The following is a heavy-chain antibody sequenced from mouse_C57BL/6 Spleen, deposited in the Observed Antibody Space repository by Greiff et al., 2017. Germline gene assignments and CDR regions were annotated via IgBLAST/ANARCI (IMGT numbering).Heavy chain of an antibody. J-gene: IGHJ4*01. CDR3: TAPSDGYYAMDY. Sequence: DVHLVESGEGLVKPGGSLKLSCAASGFTFSSYAMSWVRQTPEKRLEWVAYISSGGDYIYYADTVKGRFTISRDNARNTLYLQMSSLKSEDTAMYYCTAPSDGYYAMDYWGQGTSVTVSS. D-gene: IGHD2-3*01. CDR1: GFTFSSYA. CDR2: ISSGGDYI. V-gene: IGHV5-9-1*02.